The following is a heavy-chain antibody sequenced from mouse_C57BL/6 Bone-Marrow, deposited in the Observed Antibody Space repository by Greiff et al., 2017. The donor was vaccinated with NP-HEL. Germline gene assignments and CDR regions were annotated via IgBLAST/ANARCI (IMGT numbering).Heavy chain of an antibody. CDR3: ARNFYYYGSSPAWFAY. D-gene: IGHD1-1*01. CDR2: IDPNSGGT. V-gene: IGHV1-72*01. Sequence: QVQLKQPGAELVKPGASVKLSCKASGYTFTSYWMHWVKQRPGRGLEWIGRIDPNSGGTKYNEKFKSKATLTVDKPSSTAYMQLSSLTSEDSAVYYCARNFYYYGSSPAWFAYWGQGTLVTVSA. J-gene: IGHJ3*01. CDR1: GYTFTSYW.